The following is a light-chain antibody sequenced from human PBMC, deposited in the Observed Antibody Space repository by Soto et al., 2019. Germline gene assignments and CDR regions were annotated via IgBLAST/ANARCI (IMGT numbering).Light chain of an antibody. Sequence: DIQMTQSPSTLSASVGERVTISCRASQDIDTWVAWYQQKPGEAPRCLIYDASILGSGVPSRFSGSGSGTAFTRTISSLQPDDSASYHCQQYDTYPWTFGQGTKVEI. CDR1: QDIDTW. J-gene: IGKJ1*01. CDR3: QQYDTYPWT. V-gene: IGKV1-5*01. CDR2: DAS.